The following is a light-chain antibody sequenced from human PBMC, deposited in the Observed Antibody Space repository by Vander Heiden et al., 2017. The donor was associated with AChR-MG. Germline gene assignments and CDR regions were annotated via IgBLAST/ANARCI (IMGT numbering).Light chain of an antibody. Sequence: QSVLTQPPSVSGAPGQRVTLSCLRSTSNSGSAFAVHWYQQHPGAAPKLLIYGKNNRPSGVPDRFSGSKSGTSASLAITGLQAEDEADYYCQSFDIRLSAVVFGGGTKLTVL. V-gene: IGLV1-40*01. CDR2: GKN. J-gene: IGLJ2*01. CDR3: QSFDIRLSAVV. CDR1: TSNSGSAFA.